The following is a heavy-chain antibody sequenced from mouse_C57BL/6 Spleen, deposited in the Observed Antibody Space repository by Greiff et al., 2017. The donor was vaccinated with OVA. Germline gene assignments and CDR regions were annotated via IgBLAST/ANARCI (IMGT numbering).Heavy chain of an antibody. CDR3: ARGGTTGSYYFDY. Sequence: VQLQQSGAELVKPGASVKISCKASGYAFSSYWMNWVKQRPGKGLEWIGQIYPGDGDTNYNGKFKGKATLTADKSSSPAYMQLSSLTSEDSADYFCARGGTTGSYYFDYWGQGTTLTVSS. D-gene: IGHD1-1*01. J-gene: IGHJ2*01. CDR2: IYPGDGDT. CDR1: GYAFSSYW. V-gene: IGHV1-80*01.